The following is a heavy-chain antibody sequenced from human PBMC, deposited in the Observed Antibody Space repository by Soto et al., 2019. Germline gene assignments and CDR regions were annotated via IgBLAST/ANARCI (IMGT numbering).Heavy chain of an antibody. Sequence: SETLSLTCTVSGSSISSSSYYWGWIRQPPGKGLEWIGSIYYSGSTYYNPSLKSRVTISVDTSKNQFSLMLSSVTAADTAVYYFAILRVDYDILTGYYSSYWFDPWGQGTLVTVSS. CDR2: IYYSGST. V-gene: IGHV4-39*01. CDR3: AILRVDYDILTGYYSSYWFDP. CDR1: GSSISSSSYY. D-gene: IGHD3-9*01. J-gene: IGHJ5*02.